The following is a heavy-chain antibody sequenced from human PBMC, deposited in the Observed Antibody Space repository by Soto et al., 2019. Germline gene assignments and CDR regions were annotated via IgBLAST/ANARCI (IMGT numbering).Heavy chain of an antibody. J-gene: IGHJ4*02. V-gene: IGHV4-4*07. CDR3: ARTGNYYDSSGYYYEDY. D-gene: IGHD3-22*01. Sequence: SETLSRTCTVSGGSISSYYWSWIRQPAGKGLEWIGRIYTSGSTNYNPSLKSRVTMSVDTSKNQFSLKLSSVTAADTAVYYCARTGNYYDSSGYYYEDYWGQGTLVTVSS. CDR2: IYTSGST. CDR1: GGSISSYY.